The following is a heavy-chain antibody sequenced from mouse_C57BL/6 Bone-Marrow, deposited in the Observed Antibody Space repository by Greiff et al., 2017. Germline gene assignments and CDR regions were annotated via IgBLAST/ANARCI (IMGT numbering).Heavy chain of an antibody. V-gene: IGHV1-4*01. CDR1: GYTFTSYT. CDR2: INPSSGYT. CDR3: ARGDYGVAWFAY. J-gene: IGHJ3*01. D-gene: IGHD2-4*01. Sequence: QVQLQQSGAELARPGASVKMSCKASGYTFTSYTMHWVKQRPGQGLEWIGYINPSSGYTKYNQKFKDKATLTADKSSSTAYMQLSSRTSEDSAVYYCARGDYGVAWFAYWGQGTLVTVSA.